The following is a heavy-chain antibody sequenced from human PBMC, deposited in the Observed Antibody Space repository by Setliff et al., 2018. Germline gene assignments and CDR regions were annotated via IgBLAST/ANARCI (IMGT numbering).Heavy chain of an antibody. D-gene: IGHD6-6*01. CDR1: GYTFTSYA. CDR2: INTNTGNP. V-gene: IGHV7-4-1*02. CDR3: ARGEYTSLPSGVYYHMDV. Sequence: GASVKVSCKASGYTFTSYAINWARQAPGQGLEWMGWINTNTGNPTYAQGFTGRFVFSLDTSVSTTYLQISSLKAEDTAVYYCARGEYTSLPSGVYYHMDVWGKGTTVTVSS. J-gene: IGHJ6*03.